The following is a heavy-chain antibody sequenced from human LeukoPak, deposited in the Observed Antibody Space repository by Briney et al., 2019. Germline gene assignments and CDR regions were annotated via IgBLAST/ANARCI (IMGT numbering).Heavy chain of an antibody. CDR1: GYSISSGYH. CDR3: ARTLYCSGTTCYSPELFHS. CDR2: IYHSGKT. Sequence: SETLSLTCAVSGYSISSGYHWGWGRQPPGKGVEWIGSIYHSGKTYYNPSLKSRVTISVDTSMNQFSLKLSSVTAADTAVYYCARTLYCSGTTCYSPELFHSWGQGTLVTVSS. D-gene: IGHD2-15*01. J-gene: IGHJ4*02. V-gene: IGHV4-38-2*01.